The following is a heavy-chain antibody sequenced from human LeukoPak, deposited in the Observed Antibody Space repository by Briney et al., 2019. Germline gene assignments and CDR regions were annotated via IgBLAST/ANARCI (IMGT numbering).Heavy chain of an antibody. Sequence: ASVKVSCKASGFTCHTSAMQWVRQARGQRLEWIGWIVLGSGNTVYSHKFHDRVIITRDMSTSTVYMELDSLGSKDTAVYYCAAQRGASLHDFWSTRLFDPWGQGTLVTVSS. CDR2: IVLGSGNT. J-gene: IGHJ5*02. D-gene: IGHD3-3*01. CDR1: GFTCHTSA. CDR3: AAQRGASLHDFWSTRLFDP. V-gene: IGHV1-58*02.